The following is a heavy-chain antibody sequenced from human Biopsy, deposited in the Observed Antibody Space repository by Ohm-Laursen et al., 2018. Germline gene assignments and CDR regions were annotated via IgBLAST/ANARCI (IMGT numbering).Heavy chain of an antibody. J-gene: IGHJ4*02. CDR3: ARVGAGAPSIDYFDY. CDR2: IYDRGST. CDR1: GHSDSSCSFY. Sequence: SQTLSLTCTASGHSDSSCSFYWTWIRQPPGQGLEYIGYIYDRGSTANYNPSLRSRVTISVDRSKNQFSLELSSVTAADTAVYYCARVGAGAPSIDYFDYWGQGALVTVSS. V-gene: IGHV4-61*01. D-gene: IGHD1-26*01.